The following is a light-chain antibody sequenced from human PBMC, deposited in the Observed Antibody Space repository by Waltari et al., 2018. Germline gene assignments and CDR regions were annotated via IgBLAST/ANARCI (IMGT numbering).Light chain of an antibody. CDR1: SALNVDDFN. J-gene: IGLJ3*02. V-gene: IGLV5-37*01. Sequence: QPVLTQPPSSSASPGASASLPCTLPSALNVDDFNIYWSPQTPGSPPRFLLYYKSDSEKAQGSGVPSRFSGSKDASANAGILLISGLQSEDEADYYCMFWPSNVWVFGGGTKLTVL. CDR2: YKSDSEK. CDR3: MFWPSNVWV.